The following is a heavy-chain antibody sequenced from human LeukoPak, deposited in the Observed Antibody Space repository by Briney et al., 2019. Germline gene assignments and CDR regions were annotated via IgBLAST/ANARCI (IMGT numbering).Heavy chain of an antibody. V-gene: IGHV1-2*02. J-gene: IGHJ4*02. CDR3: ARSPRNYDYVWGSYRLLDY. Sequence: GASVKVSCKASGYTFTGYYMHWVRQAPGQGLEWMGWINPNSGGTNYAQKFQGRVTMTRDTSISTAYMELSRLRSDDTAVYYCARSPRNYDYVWGSYRLLDYWGQGTLGTVSS. CDR1: GYTFTGYY. D-gene: IGHD3-16*02. CDR2: INPNSGGT.